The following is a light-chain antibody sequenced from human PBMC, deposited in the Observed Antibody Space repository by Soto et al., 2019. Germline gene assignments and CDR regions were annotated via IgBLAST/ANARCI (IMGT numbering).Light chain of an antibody. V-gene: IGLV1-44*01. Sequence: QSVLTQPPSASGTPRQRVTISCSGSTSNIGNNVVNWYQQRPGTAPKLLISTNNQRPSGVPDRFSGSKSGTSASLTITGLQSDDEADYYCAAWDDSLNGRGVFGGGTQLTVL. CDR1: TSNIGNNV. J-gene: IGLJ3*02. CDR2: TNN. CDR3: AAWDDSLNGRGV.